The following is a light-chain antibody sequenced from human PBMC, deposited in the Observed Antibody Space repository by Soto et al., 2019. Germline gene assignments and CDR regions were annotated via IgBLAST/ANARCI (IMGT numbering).Light chain of an antibody. V-gene: IGLV2-8*01. CDR3: SSYAGGNNLV. CDR1: SSDIGAYNY. Sequence: QSALTQPPSASGSPGQSVTISCTGTSSDIGAYNYVSWYQQHPGKVPKLMIYEVTKRPSGVPDRFSGSQSGNTASLTVSGLQAEDEADYYCSSYAGGNNLVFGGATKLTVL. CDR2: EVT. J-gene: IGLJ3*02.